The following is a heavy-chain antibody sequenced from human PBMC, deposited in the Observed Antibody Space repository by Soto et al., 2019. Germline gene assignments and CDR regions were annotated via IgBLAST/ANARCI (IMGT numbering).Heavy chain of an antibody. V-gene: IGHV5-51*01. D-gene: IGHD1-26*01. Sequence: GESLKISCKASGYTFTNYWIAWVRQRPGKGLEWVGFIYPDDSDTRYSPSFQGQVTISADRSTKTAYLQRSTLEASDTATYYCARLEWIGSYDYFYGLDVWGQGTSVTVSS. CDR1: GYTFTNYW. CDR2: IYPDDSDT. J-gene: IGHJ6*02. CDR3: ARLEWIGSYDYFYGLDV.